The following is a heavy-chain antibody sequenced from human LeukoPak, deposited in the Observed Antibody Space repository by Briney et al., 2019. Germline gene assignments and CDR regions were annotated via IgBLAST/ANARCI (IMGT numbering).Heavy chain of an antibody. V-gene: IGHV3-23*01. J-gene: IGHJ4*02. CDR3: AKDLTGY. CDR1: GFTFSSYA. Sequence: GGSLRLSCAASGFTFSSYAMSWVRQAPGKGLEWVSTLSGSGGSTYYADSVKGRFTVSRDNSKNTLFLQMNTLVADDTAIYYCAKDLTGYWGQGTLVTVSS. CDR2: LSGSGGST.